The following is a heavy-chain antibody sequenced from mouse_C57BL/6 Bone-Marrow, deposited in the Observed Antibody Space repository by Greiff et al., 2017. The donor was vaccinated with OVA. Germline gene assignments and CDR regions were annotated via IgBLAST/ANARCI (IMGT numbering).Heavy chain of an antibody. CDR2: IPPNSGST. CDR3: ARLGLLRDY. J-gene: IGHJ4*01. V-gene: IGHV1-64*01. Sequence: VQLQQPGAELVKPGASVKLSCKASGYTFTSYWMHWVKQRPGQGLEWIGMIPPNSGSTNYNEKFKSKATLTVDKSSSTAYMQLSSLTSEDSAGYYCARLGLLRDYWGQGTSVTVSS. CDR1: GYTFTSYW. D-gene: IGHD2-1*01.